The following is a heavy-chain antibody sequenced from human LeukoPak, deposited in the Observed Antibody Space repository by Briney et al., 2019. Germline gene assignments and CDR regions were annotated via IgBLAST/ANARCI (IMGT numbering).Heavy chain of an antibody. V-gene: IGHV3-23*01. CDR3: AKVFTRVTTRSALDY. D-gene: IGHD4-11*01. J-gene: IGHJ4*02. CDR2: ISGSGDST. CDR1: GFTFSSYA. Sequence: GGSLRLSCAASGFTFSSYAMSWVRQAPGKGLEWVSAISGSGDSTYYADSVKGRFTISRDNSKNTLYLQMNSLRAEDTAVYYCAKVFTRVTTRSALDYWGQGTLVTVSS.